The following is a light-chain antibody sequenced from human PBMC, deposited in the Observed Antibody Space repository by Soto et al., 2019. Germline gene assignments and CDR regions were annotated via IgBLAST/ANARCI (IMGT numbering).Light chain of an antibody. CDR3: QQYGSSPFT. CDR2: GAS. V-gene: IGKV3-20*01. J-gene: IGKJ3*01. Sequence: IVLTQSPGTLSLSAGERATLTCRASQSVRSSYLAWYQQKPGQAPRLLIYGASSRATGIPDRFSGSGSGTDFTLTINRLEPEDFAVYYCQQYGSSPFTFGPGTKVDIK. CDR1: QSVRSSY.